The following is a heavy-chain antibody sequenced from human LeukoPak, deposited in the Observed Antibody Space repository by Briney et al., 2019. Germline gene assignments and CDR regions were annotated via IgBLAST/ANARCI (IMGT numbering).Heavy chain of an antibody. CDR3: AKGKSIASLWYVDV. D-gene: IGHD2-2*01. Sequence: PGRSLRLSCEASGFSLGDYAMHWVRQIPGKGLEWVSGITWDSGTIDYAGSVRGRFTISRDNAKNSLYLQMNTLRPEDTAIYYCAKGKSIASLWYVDVWGKGTTVIVSS. V-gene: IGHV3-9*01. CDR1: GFSLGDYA. CDR2: ITWDSGTI. J-gene: IGHJ6*03.